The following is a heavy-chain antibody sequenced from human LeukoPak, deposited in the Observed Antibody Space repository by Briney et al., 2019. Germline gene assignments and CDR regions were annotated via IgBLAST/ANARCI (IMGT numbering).Heavy chain of an antibody. CDR2: INPNSGGT. CDR3: ARSVPPNYYDSSGYYYAAFDI. Sequence: VASVKVSCKASGYTFTGYYMHWVRQAPGQGLEWMGWINPNSGGTNYAQKFQGRVTMTRDTSISTAYMELSRLRSDDTAVYYCARSVPPNYYDSSGYYYAAFDIWGQGTMVTVSS. J-gene: IGHJ3*02. V-gene: IGHV1-2*02. CDR1: GYTFTGYY. D-gene: IGHD3-22*01.